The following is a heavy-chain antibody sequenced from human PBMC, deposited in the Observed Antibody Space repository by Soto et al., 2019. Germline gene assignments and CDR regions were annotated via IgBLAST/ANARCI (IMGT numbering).Heavy chain of an antibody. Sequence: EVQLVQSGAEVKKPGESLKISCKGSGYIFTSYWIGWVRQMPGKGLEGMGIIYPGDSDTRYSPSFQGQVTISADKSISTAYLQWSSLKASDTAMYYCARAMIRGKNYYGMDVWGQGTTVTVSS. D-gene: IGHD3-10*01. CDR3: ARAMIRGKNYYGMDV. CDR1: GYIFTSYW. CDR2: IYPGDSDT. V-gene: IGHV5-51*03. J-gene: IGHJ6*02.